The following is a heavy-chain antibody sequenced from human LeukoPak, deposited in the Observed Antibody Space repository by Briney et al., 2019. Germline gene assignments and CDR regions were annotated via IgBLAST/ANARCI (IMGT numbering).Heavy chain of an antibody. D-gene: IGHD6-13*01. V-gene: IGHV4-4*07. CDR1: GVSISSYY. CDR3: AGRGDGPYSSSWSPYDY. CDR2: IYISGST. J-gene: IGHJ4*02. Sequence: KPSETLSLTCTVSGVSISSYYWSWIRQPAGKGLEWIGRIYISGSTNYNPSLKSRVTMSVDTSKNQFSLKLSSVTAADTAVYYCAGRGDGPYSSSWSPYDYWGQGTLVTVSS.